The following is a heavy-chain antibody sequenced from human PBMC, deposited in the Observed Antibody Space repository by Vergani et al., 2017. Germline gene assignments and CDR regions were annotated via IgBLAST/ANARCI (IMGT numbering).Heavy chain of an antibody. CDR3: ARGASGDYVSSFDY. CDR1: GFTFSTYA. D-gene: IGHD4-17*01. V-gene: IGHV3-23*01. J-gene: IGHJ4*02. Sequence: EVQLLESGGGLVQPGGSLRLSCAASGFTFSTYAMTWVRQAPGKGLEWVSTISSDGGSTYYADSVKGRFTISRDNSKNTLSLQMNSLRAEDTAVYYCARGASGDYVSSFDYWGQGTLVTVSS. CDR2: ISSDGGST.